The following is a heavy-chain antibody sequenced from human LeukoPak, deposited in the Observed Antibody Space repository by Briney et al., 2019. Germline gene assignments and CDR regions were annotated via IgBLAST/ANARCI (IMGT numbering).Heavy chain of an antibody. V-gene: IGHV1-18*01. CDR1: GGTFSSYA. D-gene: IGHD6-25*01. Sequence: ASVKVSYKASGGTFSSYAISWVRQAPGQGLEWMGWISAYNGNTNYAQKLQGRFTMTTDTFTSTAYLDLRSLRSDDTAVYYCARDLPWGSSAASTLGVYWLDPWGQGTLVTVSS. CDR2: ISAYNGNT. J-gene: IGHJ5*02. CDR3: ARDLPWGSSAASTLGVYWLDP.